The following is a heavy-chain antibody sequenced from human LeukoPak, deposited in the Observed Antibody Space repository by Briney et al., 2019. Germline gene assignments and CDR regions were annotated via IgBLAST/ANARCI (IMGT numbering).Heavy chain of an antibody. D-gene: IGHD5-18*01. CDR1: GFTFSSYA. Sequence: PGGSLRLSCAASGFTFSSYAMSWVRQAPGKGLEWVSAISGSGGSTYYADSMKGRFTISRDNSKNTLYLQMNSLRAEDTAVYYCAKESTRGYSYGYQDAFDIWGQGTMATVSS. V-gene: IGHV3-23*01. CDR2: ISGSGGST. CDR3: AKESTRGYSYGYQDAFDI. J-gene: IGHJ3*02.